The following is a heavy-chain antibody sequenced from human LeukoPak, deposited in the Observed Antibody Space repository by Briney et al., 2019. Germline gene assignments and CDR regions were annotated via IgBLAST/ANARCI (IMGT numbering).Heavy chain of an antibody. V-gene: IGHV3-74*01. CDR1: GFTFNTYW. D-gene: IGHD3-9*01. J-gene: IGHJ4*02. Sequence: GALRLSRAASGFTFNTYWMHLVRPVPGKGLVWVSSVNREGTTSAYADSVKGRFTISRDNDKNTLYLQMNSLRVEDTAVYYCARDVDWILFDYWGQGTLVTVSS. CDR2: VNREGTTS. CDR3: ARDVDWILFDY.